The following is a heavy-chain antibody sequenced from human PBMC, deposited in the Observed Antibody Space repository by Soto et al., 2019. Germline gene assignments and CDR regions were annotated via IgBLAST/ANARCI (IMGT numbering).Heavy chain of an antibody. V-gene: IGHV3-30*18. Sequence: QVQLVESGGGVVQPGRSLRLSCAASGFTFSSYGMHWVRQAPGKGLEWVAVISYDGSNKYYADSVKGRFTISRDNSKNTLYLQMNSLRAEDTAVYYCAKGLSAPMVAGYWGQGTLVTVSS. CDR3: AKGLSAPMVAGY. CDR1: GFTFSSYG. J-gene: IGHJ4*02. CDR2: ISYDGSNK. D-gene: IGHD3-10*01.